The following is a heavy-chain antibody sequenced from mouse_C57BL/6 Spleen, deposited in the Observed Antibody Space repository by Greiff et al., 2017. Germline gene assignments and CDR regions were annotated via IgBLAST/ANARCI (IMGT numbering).Heavy chain of an antibody. CDR1: GFTFSSYG. D-gene: IGHD3-2*02. CDR3: ASHSPAQSSLSY. V-gene: IGHV5-6*01. CDR2: ISSDGSYT. Sequence: EVQLVESGGDLVKPGGSLKLSCAASGFTFSSYGMSWVRQTTDKRLEWVATISSDGSYTYYQDSVKGRFTISRDDAKNTLYLQMSSLKSEDTAMYCCASHSPAQSSLSYWGQGTLVTVSA. J-gene: IGHJ3*01.